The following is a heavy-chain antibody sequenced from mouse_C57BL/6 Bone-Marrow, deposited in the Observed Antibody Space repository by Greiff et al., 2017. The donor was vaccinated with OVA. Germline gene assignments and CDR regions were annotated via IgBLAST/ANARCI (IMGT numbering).Heavy chain of an antibody. CDR1: GYSFTGYY. V-gene: IGHV1-42*01. CDR2: INPSTGGT. D-gene: IGHD1-1*01. CDR3: ARAPHYYGRGYYYAMDY. Sequence: VQLQQSGPELVKPGASVKISCKASGYSFTGYYMNWVKQSPEKSLEWIGEINPSTGGTTYNQKFKAKATLTVDKSSSTAYMQLKSLTSEDSAVYYCARAPHYYGRGYYYAMDYWGQGTSVTVSS. J-gene: IGHJ4*01.